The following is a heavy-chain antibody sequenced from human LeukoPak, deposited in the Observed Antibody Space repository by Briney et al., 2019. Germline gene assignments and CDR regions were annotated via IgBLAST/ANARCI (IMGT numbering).Heavy chain of an antibody. V-gene: IGHV3-13*01. CDR3: ARGGAIIRGVGMDV. Sequence: AGGSLRLSCAASGFTFSGYDMHWVRQATGKGLEWVSGIDTAGDTYHPGSVRGRFTTSRENAKNSLYPQMNSLRAGDTAVYYCARGGAIIRGVGMDVWGQGTTVTVSS. CDR1: GFTFSGYD. D-gene: IGHD3-10*01. J-gene: IGHJ6*02. CDR2: IDTAGDT.